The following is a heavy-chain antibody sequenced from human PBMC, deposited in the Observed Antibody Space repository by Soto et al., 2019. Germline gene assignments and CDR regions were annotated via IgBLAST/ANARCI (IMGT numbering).Heavy chain of an antibody. CDR3: AKDHDPHITGPSDL. D-gene: IGHD1-20*01. J-gene: IGHJ5*02. V-gene: IGHV3-30*18. CDR2: ISYDGSNK. Sequence: PGGSLRLSCAASRFTFSTYGMHWVRQAPGKGLERVSFISYDGSNKYYADSVKGRFTISRDNSKNTLYLQMNSLRVEDTAVFYCAKDHDPHITGPSDLWGQGTLVTVSS. CDR1: RFTFSTYG.